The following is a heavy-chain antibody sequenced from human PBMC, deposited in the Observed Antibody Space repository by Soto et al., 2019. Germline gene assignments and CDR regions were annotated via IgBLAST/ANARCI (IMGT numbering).Heavy chain of an antibody. Sequence: GGSLRLSCAASGFTVSSNHMSWVRQAPGKGLEWVSVIYSGGTTYYADSVKGRFTISRDNSKNTLYLQMNSLRAEDTAVYYCASLRGGVYFDYWGQGTLVTVSS. V-gene: IGHV3-53*01. D-gene: IGHD3-16*01. CDR3: ASLRGGVYFDY. J-gene: IGHJ4*02. CDR2: IYSGGTT. CDR1: GFTVSSNH.